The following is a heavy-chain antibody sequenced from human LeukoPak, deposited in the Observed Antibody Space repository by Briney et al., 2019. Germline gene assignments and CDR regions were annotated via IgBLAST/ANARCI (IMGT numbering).Heavy chain of an antibody. CDR1: GFTFSMFG. CDR2: IAFDGSRK. D-gene: IGHD3-10*01. V-gene: IGHV3-33*05. Sequence: GGSLRLSCAASGFTFSMFGMHWVRQAPGKGLEWVTHIAFDGSRKYYTDSVKGRFTISRDNSKNTLYLQMNNLRADDTAVYYCARWNGDTASGSLDFWGQGTLVTVSS. J-gene: IGHJ4*02. CDR3: ARWNGDTASGSLDF.